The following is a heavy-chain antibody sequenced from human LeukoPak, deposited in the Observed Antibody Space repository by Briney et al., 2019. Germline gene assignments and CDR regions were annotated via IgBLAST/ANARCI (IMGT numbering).Heavy chain of an antibody. J-gene: IGHJ4*02. V-gene: IGHV3-66*01. CDR3: ARPYYYDSGTFYSGF. CDR1: GLIFSNNH. Sequence: GGSLRLSCVASGLIFSNNHMSWVRQAPGKGVEWGSVLYSSGNTYYSDSVKGRFSISRDNSKNRVFLQLNGLRVEDTAVYYCARPYYYDSGTFYSGFWGQGTLVTVSS. CDR2: LYSSGNT. D-gene: IGHD3-22*01.